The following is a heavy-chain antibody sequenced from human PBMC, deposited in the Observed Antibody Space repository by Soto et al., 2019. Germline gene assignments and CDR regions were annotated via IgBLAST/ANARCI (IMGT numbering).Heavy chain of an antibody. Sequence: PGGSLRLSCAASGFTFSRSGMHWVRQAPGKGLEWVAGTWSDGSNKYYADSVKGRFTISRDNSKNTLYLQVNSLSPDDTAVYYCARVRGRGWYFDSWGQGVLVTVSS. CDR1: GFTFSRSG. CDR2: TWSDGSNK. V-gene: IGHV3-33*01. CDR3: ARVRGRGWYFDS. J-gene: IGHJ4*02. D-gene: IGHD6-19*01.